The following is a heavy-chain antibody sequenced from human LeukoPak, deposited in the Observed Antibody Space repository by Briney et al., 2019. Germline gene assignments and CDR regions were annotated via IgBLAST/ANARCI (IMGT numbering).Heavy chain of an antibody. CDR2: MNPNSGNT. D-gene: IGHD6-13*01. J-gene: IGHJ5*02. V-gene: IGHV1-8*01. Sequence: ASVKVSCKASGYTFTSYDINWVRQATGQGLEWMGWMNPNSGNTGYAQKFQGRVTMTRNTSISTAYMGLSSLRSEDTAVYYCASSSRIAAAGSVFDPWGQGTLVTVSS. CDR1: GYTFTSYD. CDR3: ASSSRIAAAGSVFDP.